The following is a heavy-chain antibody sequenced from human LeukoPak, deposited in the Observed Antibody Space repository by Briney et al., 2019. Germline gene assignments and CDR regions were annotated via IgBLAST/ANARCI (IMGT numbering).Heavy chain of an antibody. Sequence: SETLSLTCTVPGGSISSYYWSWIRQPPGKGLEWIGYIYYSGSTNYNPSLKSRVTISVDTSKNQFSLKLSSVTAADTAVYYCARVGGVIVGAFDIWGQGTMVTVSS. J-gene: IGHJ3*02. V-gene: IGHV4-59*01. CDR3: ARVGGVIVGAFDI. CDR2: IYYSGST. D-gene: IGHD2-8*02. CDR1: GGSISSYY.